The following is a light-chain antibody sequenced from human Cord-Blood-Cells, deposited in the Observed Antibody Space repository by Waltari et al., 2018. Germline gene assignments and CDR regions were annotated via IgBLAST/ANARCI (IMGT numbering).Light chain of an antibody. CDR2: RNN. J-gene: IGLJ3*02. Sequence: QSVLTQPPSASGTPGQRVTISCSGSSSNIGSNYVYWYQQLPGTAPKLLIYRNNQRPSGVPARFSGSKSGTSASLAISGLRSEDEADYYCAAWYDSLSGPVFGGGTKLTVL. V-gene: IGLV1-47*01. CDR3: AAWYDSLSGPV. CDR1: SSNIGSNY.